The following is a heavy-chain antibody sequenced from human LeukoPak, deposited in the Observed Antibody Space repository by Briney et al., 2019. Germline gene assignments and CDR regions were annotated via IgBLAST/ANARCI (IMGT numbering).Heavy chain of an antibody. CDR2: ISGSGGST. D-gene: IGHD6-13*01. CDR3: AKHQGPYSSSWFDY. J-gene: IGHJ4*02. Sequence: GGSLRLSCAASGFTFSSYAMSWVRQAPGKGLEWVSGISGSGGSTYYADSVKGRFTISRDNSKNTLYLQMNSLRAEDTAVYFCAKHQGPYSSSWFDYWGQGTLVTVSS. CDR1: GFTFSSYA. V-gene: IGHV3-23*01.